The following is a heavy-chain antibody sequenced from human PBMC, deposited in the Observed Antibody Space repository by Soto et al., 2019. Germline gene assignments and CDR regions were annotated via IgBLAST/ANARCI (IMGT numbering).Heavy chain of an antibody. CDR2: FDPEDGET. D-gene: IGHD3-3*01. CDR1: GYTLPELS. J-gene: IGHJ3*02. Sequence: ASVKVSCKVSGYTLPELSMHWVRQAPGKGLEWMGGFDPEDGETIYAQKFQGRVTMTEDTSTATAYMELGSLRSEDTAVYYCATGPPDPYDFWSGYDAFDIWGQGTMVTVSS. V-gene: IGHV1-24*01. CDR3: ATGPPDPYDFWSGYDAFDI.